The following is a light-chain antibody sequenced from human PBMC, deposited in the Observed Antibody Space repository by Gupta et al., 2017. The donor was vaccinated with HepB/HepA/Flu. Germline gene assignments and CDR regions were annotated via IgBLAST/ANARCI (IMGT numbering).Light chain of an antibody. V-gene: IGLV2-14*03. Sequence: QSALTQPASVSGSPGQSITISCTGTSSDVGGYNYVSWYPQHPGKAPKLMIYDVSNRPSGVSNRFSGSKSGNTASLTISGLQAEDEADYYCSSYTSSSTLGYVFGTGTKVTVL. CDR3: SSYTSSSTLGYV. CDR1: SSDVGGYNY. CDR2: DVS. J-gene: IGLJ1*01.